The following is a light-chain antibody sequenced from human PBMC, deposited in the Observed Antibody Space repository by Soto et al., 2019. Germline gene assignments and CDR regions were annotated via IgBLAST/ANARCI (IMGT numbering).Light chain of an antibody. Sequence: EIVLTQSPATLSLSPGERATLSCRASQSVSSYLAWYQQKPGQAPRLLIYDASNRATGIPARFSGSVSGTDFTLTISSLEPEDFAVYYCQQRSNWLPFTFGPGTKVDIK. CDR2: DAS. J-gene: IGKJ3*01. V-gene: IGKV3-11*01. CDR1: QSVSSY. CDR3: QQRSNWLPFT.